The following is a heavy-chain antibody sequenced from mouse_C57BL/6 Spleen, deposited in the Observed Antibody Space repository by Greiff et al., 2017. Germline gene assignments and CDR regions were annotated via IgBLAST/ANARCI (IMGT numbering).Heavy chain of an antibody. D-gene: IGHD2-10*01. Sequence: EVKVVESGGGLVKPGGSLKLSCAASGFTFSDYGMHWVRQAPEKGLEWVAYISSGSSTIYYADTVKGRFTISRDNAKNTLFLQMTSLRSEDTAMYYCARQPTMSYFDYWGQGTTLTVSS. CDR1: GFTFSDYG. J-gene: IGHJ2*01. V-gene: IGHV5-17*01. CDR3: ARQPTMSYFDY. CDR2: ISSGSSTI.